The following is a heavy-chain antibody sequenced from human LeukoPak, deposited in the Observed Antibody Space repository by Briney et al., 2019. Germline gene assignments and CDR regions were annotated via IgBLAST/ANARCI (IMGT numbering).Heavy chain of an antibody. J-gene: IGHJ4*02. CDR2: ISGSGGST. D-gene: IGHD6-13*01. Sequence: PGGALRLSCAASGFTLSSYAMSWVRQAPGKGVEWVSTISGSGGSTYYADSVKGRFTISRDNSENTLYLQMNSLRAEDTAIYYCAKKGGSSWYPFDFWGQGTLVTVSS. V-gene: IGHV3-23*01. CDR3: AKKGGSSWYPFDF. CDR1: GFTLSSYA.